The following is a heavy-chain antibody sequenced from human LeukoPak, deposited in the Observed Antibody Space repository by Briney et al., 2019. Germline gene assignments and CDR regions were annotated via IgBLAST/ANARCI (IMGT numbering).Heavy chain of an antibody. CDR3: AKDLPQGYPFGSIDQDS. CDR1: GLTFSRYA. J-gene: IGHJ4*02. CDR2: ISESGSGT. D-gene: IGHD5-18*01. Sequence: GGSLRLSCAVSGLTFSRYAMSWVRQAPGKGLEWVSAISESGSGTYYADSVKGRFTISRDNAKDTLALQMNSLRAEDTAVYYCAKDLPQGYPFGSIDQDSWGQGPLVTVSS. V-gene: IGHV3-23*01.